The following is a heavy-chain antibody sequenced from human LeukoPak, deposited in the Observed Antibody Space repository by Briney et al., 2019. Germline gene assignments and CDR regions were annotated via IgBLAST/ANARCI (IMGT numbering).Heavy chain of an antibody. D-gene: IGHD6-13*01. V-gene: IGHV4-61*01. J-gene: IGHJ6*02. CDR2: FYYSGST. Sequence: SETLSLTCTVSGGSVSSGSYYWSWIPPPPGKGLEWFVYFYYSGSTNSNPSLKSRVTISVDTAKNQFSLKLSSVTAADTAVYYCARYYSSSWCWDYYGMDVWGQGTTVSVSS. CDR1: GGSVSSGSYY. CDR3: ARYYSSSWCWDYYGMDV.